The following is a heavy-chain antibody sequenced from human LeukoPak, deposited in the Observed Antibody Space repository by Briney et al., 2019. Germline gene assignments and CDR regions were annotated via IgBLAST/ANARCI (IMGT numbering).Heavy chain of an antibody. Sequence: GGSLRLSCAASGFTFSSYGMHWVRQAPGKGLEWVAVISYDGSNKYYADSVKGRFTISRDNSKNTLHLQMNSLGPEDTAVYYCAKDRFGEYHPFDYWGQGTLVSVSS. CDR1: GFTFSSYG. CDR2: ISYDGSNK. V-gene: IGHV3-30*18. CDR3: AKDRFGEYHPFDY. D-gene: IGHD3-10*01. J-gene: IGHJ4*02.